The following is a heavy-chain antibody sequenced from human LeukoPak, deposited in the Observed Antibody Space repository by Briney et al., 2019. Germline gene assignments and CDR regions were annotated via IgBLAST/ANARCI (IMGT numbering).Heavy chain of an antibody. D-gene: IGHD6-6*01. CDR3: ARGDLYIAARRGVDY. J-gene: IGHJ4*02. Sequence: GGSLRLSCAASGFIFSSYEMNWVRQAPGKGLEWLSYISSSGGSMYYADSVKGRFTISRDNAKNSLYLQMNSLRAEDTAVYYCARGDLYIAARRGVDYWGQGTLVTVSS. V-gene: IGHV3-48*03. CDR1: GFIFSSYE. CDR2: ISSSGGSM.